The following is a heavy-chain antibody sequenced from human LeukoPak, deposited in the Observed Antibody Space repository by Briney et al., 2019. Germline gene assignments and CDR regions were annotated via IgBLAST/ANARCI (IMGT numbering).Heavy chain of an antibody. J-gene: IGHJ3*02. V-gene: IGHV3-21*01. CDR3: ARHALPVRRDGYNYVPAAQLILFAFDI. CDR2: ISGSSSYI. Sequence: TGGSLRLSCAASGFTFSSYSMNWVRQAPGKGLEWVSSISGSSSYIYYADSVKGRFTISRHNAKNSLYLQMNSLRAEDTAVYYCARHALPVRRDGYNYVPAAQLILFAFDIWGQGTMVTVSS. D-gene: IGHD5-24*01. CDR1: GFTFSSYS.